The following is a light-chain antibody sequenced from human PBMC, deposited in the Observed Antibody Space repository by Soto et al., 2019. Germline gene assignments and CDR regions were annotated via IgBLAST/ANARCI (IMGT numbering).Light chain of an antibody. Sequence: EIVMTQSPATLSVSPGERATLSCRASQSVSGNLAWYQQKPGQPPRLLIYPASSRPTGIPARFSGSGSGTEFTLTISSLQSEDFAIYYCQQYNNWPPWTFGQGTKVEIK. CDR2: PAS. J-gene: IGKJ1*01. CDR3: QQYNNWPPWT. CDR1: QSVSGN. V-gene: IGKV3-15*01.